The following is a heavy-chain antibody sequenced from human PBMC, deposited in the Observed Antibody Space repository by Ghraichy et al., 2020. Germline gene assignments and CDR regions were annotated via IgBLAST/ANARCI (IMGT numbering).Heavy chain of an antibody. CDR1: GFTFSSYA. D-gene: IGHD2-21*02. J-gene: IGHJ2*01. V-gene: IGHV3-30*04. Sequence: GGSLRLSCAASGFTFSSYAMHWVRQAPGKGLEWVAVISYDGIYTYFADSVKGRFTISRDNSKNTLYLQMNSLRPDDTAVYYCTRDAYCGGDCYFHWYFDLWGQGTLDTVSS. CDR3: TRDAYCGGDCYFHWYFDL. CDR2: ISYDGIYT.